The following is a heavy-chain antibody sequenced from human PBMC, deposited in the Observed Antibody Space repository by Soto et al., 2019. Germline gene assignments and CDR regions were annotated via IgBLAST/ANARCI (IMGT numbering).Heavy chain of an antibody. Sequence: QLQLQESGPGLVKPSETLSLTCTVSGGSSSSSYYYWGWIRQPPRHGLEWLGTIYSLGNTYYNSSHKSQVTISVVKSKSQLLLKLNSVTAPYTTVYYCGIQIYDRNGDYFAYWGQGTLVTVSS. CDR2: IYSLGNT. CDR3: GIQIYDRNGDYFAY. D-gene: IGHD3-22*01. V-gene: IGHV4-39*01. J-gene: IGHJ4*02. CDR1: GGSSSSSYYY.